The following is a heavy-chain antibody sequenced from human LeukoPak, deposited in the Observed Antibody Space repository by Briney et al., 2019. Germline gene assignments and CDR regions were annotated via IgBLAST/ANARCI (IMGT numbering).Heavy chain of an antibody. CDR2: IIPIFGTA. Sequence: GASVKVSCKASGGTFSSYAISWVRQAPGQGLEWTGGIIPIFGTANYAQKFQGRDTITADKSTSTAYMELSSLRSEDTAVYYCARGLRPYSSPLPPFDYWGQGTLVTVSP. D-gene: IGHD6-13*01. J-gene: IGHJ4*02. CDR1: GGTFSSYA. CDR3: ARGLRPYSSPLPPFDY. V-gene: IGHV1-69*06.